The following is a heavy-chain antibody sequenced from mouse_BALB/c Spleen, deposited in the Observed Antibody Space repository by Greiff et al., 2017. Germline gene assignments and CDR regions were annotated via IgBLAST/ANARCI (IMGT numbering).Heavy chain of an antibody. CDR3: ARGGLWGAMDY. D-gene: IGHD1-1*02. V-gene: IGHV1-87*01. CDR2: IYPGDGDT. J-gene: IGHJ4*01. CDR1: GYTFTSYW. Sequence: QVQLKESGAELARPGASVKLSCKASGYTFTSYWMQWVKQRPGQGLEWIGAIYPGDGDTRYTQKFKGKATLTADKSSSTAYMQLSSLASEDSAVYYCARGGLWGAMDYWGQGTSVTVSS.